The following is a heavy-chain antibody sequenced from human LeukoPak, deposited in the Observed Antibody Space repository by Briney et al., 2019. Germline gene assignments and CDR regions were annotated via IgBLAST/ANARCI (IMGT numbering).Heavy chain of an antibody. J-gene: IGHJ3*02. V-gene: IGHV3-66*01. CDR3: AYWYYDSSGYPANAFDI. D-gene: IGHD3-22*01. Sequence: GGSLRLSCAASGFTVSSNYMSWVRQAPGKGLEWVSVICSGGSTYYADSVKGRFTISRDNSKNTLYLQMNSLRAEDTAVYYCAYWYYDSSGYPANAFDIWGQGTMVTVSS. CDR2: ICSGGST. CDR1: GFTVSSNY.